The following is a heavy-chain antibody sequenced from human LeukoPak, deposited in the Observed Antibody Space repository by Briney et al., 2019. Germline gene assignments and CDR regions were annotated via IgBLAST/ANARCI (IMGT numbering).Heavy chain of an antibody. CDR3: GRVKLGAGYYYYGMDV. CDR1: GYTLTSYY. CDR2: INPSGGST. V-gene: IGHV1-46*01. D-gene: IGHD3-16*01. Sequence: ASVKVSCKASGYTLTSYYMHWVRQAPGQGLEWMGIINPSGGSTSYAQKLQGRVTMTRDTSTSTVYMELSSMRSEDTAVYYCGRVKLGAGYYYYGMDVWGQGTTVTVSS. J-gene: IGHJ6*02.